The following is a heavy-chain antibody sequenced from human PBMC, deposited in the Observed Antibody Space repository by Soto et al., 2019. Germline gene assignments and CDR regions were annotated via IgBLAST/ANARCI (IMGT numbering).Heavy chain of an antibody. CDR1: GGSISSGGYS. J-gene: IGHJ5*02. Sequence: KASETLSLTCAVSGGSISSGGYSWSWIRQPPGKGLEWIGYIYHSGSTYYNPSLKSRVTISVDRSKNQFSLKLSSVTAADTAVYYCARSADGHYDFWSGYYRVGWFDPWGQGTLVTVS. V-gene: IGHV4-30-2*01. CDR2: IYHSGST. CDR3: ARSADGHYDFWSGYYRVGWFDP. D-gene: IGHD3-3*01.